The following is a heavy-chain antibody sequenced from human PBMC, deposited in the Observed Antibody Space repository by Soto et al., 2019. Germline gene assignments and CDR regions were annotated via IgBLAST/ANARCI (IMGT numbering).Heavy chain of an antibody. V-gene: IGHV1-69*12. CDR2: IIPIFGTA. J-gene: IGHJ4*02. Sequence: QVQLVQSGAEVKKPGSSVKVSCKASGGTFSSYAISWVRQAPGQGLEWMGGIIPIFGTANYAQKFQGRVTSTEDEATSTAYMELSSLKSEDTGECYCARDGSSWYFDYWGQGTLVTVSS. CDR1: GGTFSSYA. D-gene: IGHD6-13*01. CDR3: ARDGSSWYFDY.